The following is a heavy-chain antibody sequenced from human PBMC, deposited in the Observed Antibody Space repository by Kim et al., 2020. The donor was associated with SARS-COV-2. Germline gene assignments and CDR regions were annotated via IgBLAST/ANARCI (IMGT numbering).Heavy chain of an antibody. CDR3: ARGYSGYDSNWFDP. J-gene: IGHJ5*02. V-gene: IGHV4-30-2*01. D-gene: IGHD5-12*01. Sequence: PSLTSGVTISVDRSKNQFSRKLSSVTAADTAVYYCARGYSGYDSNWFDPWGQGTLVTVSS.